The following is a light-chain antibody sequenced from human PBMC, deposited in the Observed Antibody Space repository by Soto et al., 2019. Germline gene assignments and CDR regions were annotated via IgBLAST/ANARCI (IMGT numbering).Light chain of an antibody. V-gene: IGLV2-14*01. CDR2: EVS. Sequence: QSVGTQPACVSGSPGQSITISCSGTSSDVGGYNYVSWYQQHPGEAPKLLISEVSNRPSAISNRFSGSKSGNTASLTISGLQAEDEADYYCRSYTSSSTLLFGGGTKVTVL. J-gene: IGLJ2*01. CDR3: RSYTSSSTLL. CDR1: SSDVGGYNY.